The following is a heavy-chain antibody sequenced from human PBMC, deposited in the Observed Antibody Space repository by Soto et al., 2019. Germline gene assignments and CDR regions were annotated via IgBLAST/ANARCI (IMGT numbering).Heavy chain of an antibody. Sequence: SVKVSCKASGGTFSSYAISWVRQAPGQGLEWMGGIIPIFGTANYAQKFQGRVTITADKSTSTAYMELSSLRSEDTAVYYCARGCSGGSCYGMGVWGQGTTVTVSS. CDR1: GGTFSSYA. CDR2: IIPIFGTA. V-gene: IGHV1-69*06. CDR3: ARGCSGGSCYGMGV. J-gene: IGHJ6*02. D-gene: IGHD2-15*01.